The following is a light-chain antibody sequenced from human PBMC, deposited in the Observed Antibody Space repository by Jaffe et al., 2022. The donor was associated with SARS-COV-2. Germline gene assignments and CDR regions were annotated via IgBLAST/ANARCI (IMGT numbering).Light chain of an antibody. J-gene: IGKJ2*01. CDR3: MQGAYWPRT. CDR1: QSLVFTDGNSY. CDR2: KVS. V-gene: IGKV2-30*01. Sequence: DVVMTQSPFSLSVTLGQPASISCRSSQSLVFTDGNSYLNWFHQRPGQSPRRLIYKVSNRDSGVPDRFSGSGSGTHFTLKISRVEAEDVGVYYCMQGAYWPRTFGQGTKLEIK.